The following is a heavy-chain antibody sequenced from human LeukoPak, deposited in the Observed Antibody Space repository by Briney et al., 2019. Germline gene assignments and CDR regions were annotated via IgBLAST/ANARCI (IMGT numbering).Heavy chain of an antibody. CDR3: ARGAIAVAGTQLLHYYYYMDV. CDR2: INPNSGGT. CDR1: GYTFTGYY. D-gene: IGHD6-19*01. V-gene: IGHV1-2*02. Sequence: ASVKVSCKASGYTFTGYYMHWVRQAPGQGLEWIGWINPNSGGTNYAQKFQGRVTMTRDTSISTAYMELSSLRSEDTAVYYCARGAIAVAGTQLLHYYYYMDVWGKGTTVTISS. J-gene: IGHJ6*03.